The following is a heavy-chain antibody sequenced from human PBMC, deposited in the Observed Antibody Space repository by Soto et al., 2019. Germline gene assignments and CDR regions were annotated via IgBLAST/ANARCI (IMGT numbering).Heavy chain of an antibody. CDR1: GFTFSSYW. CDR2: INSDGSST. CDR3: AKPGNDYGDYGYYYYGMDV. Sequence: GSLRLSCAASGFTFSSYWMHWVRQAPGKGLVWVSRINSDGSSTSYADSVKGRFTISRDNAKNTLYLQMNSLRAEDTAVYYCAKPGNDYGDYGYYYYGMDVWGQGTKVTVSS. J-gene: IGHJ6*02. D-gene: IGHD4-17*01. V-gene: IGHV3-74*01.